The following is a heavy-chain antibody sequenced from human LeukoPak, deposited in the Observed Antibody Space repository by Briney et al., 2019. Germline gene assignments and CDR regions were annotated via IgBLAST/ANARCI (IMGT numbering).Heavy chain of an antibody. J-gene: IGHJ4*02. D-gene: IGHD1-7*01. CDR2: IIPIVGTT. V-gene: IGHV1-69*05. Sequence: ASVKLSCKASGGTFSSYAISWERQAPGQGLEWMGRIIPIVGTTNYAQKFQGRVTITTDESTSTAYIELSSLRSEDTAVYYCARSLTGTTDFDYWGQGTLVAVSS. CDR3: ARSLTGTTDFDY. CDR1: GGTFSSYA.